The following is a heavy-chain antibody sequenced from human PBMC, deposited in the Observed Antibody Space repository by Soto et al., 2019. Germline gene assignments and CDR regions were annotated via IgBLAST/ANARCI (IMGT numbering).Heavy chain of an antibody. CDR1: GGSIISGDYY. CDR2: IYYSGST. D-gene: IGHD2-2*01. V-gene: IGHV4-30-4*01. CDR3: AREVVPAAMYYYYGMDV. Sequence: SETLSLTCTVSGGSIISGDYYWSWIRQPPGKGLEWIGYIYYSGSTYYNPSLKSRVTISVDTSKNQFSLKLSSVTAADTAVYYCAREVVPAAMYYYYGMDVWGQGTTVTVSS. J-gene: IGHJ6*02.